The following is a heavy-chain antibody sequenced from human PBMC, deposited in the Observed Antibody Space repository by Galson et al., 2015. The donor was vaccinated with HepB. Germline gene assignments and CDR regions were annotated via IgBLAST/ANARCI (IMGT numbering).Heavy chain of an antibody. CDR2: IIPILGIA. J-gene: IGHJ6*02. Sequence: SVKVSCKASGGTFSSYAISWVRQAPGQGLEWMGRIIPILGIANYAQKFQGRVTITADKSTSTAYMELSSLRSEDTAVYYCATWGGSSNYYGMDVWGQGTTVTVSS. V-gene: IGHV1-69*04. CDR3: ATWGGSSNYYGMDV. D-gene: IGHD5-12*01. CDR1: GGTFSSYA.